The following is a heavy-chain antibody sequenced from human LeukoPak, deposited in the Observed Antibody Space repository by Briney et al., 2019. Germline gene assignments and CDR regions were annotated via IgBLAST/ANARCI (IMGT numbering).Heavy chain of an antibody. V-gene: IGHV3-73*01. CDR1: GFTFSGSA. Sequence: GGSLRLSCAASGFTFSGSAMHWVRQASGKGLEWVGRIRSKANSYATAYAASVKGRFTISRDNSKNTLYLQMNSLRADDTAVYYCAMKAVPRPRLHDAFDFWGQGTVVSVSS. CDR2: IRSKANSYAT. CDR3: AMKAVPRPRLHDAFDF. D-gene: IGHD5-24*01. J-gene: IGHJ3*01.